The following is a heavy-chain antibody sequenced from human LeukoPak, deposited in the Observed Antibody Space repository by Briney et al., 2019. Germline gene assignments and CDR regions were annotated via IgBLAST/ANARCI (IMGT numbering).Heavy chain of an antibody. Sequence: SETLSLTCTVSGGSISSYYWSWIRQPPGKGLEWIGYIYYSGSTNYNPSLKSRVTISVDTSKNQFSLKLSSVTAADTAVYCCARHFPRSGWYYFDYWGQGTLVTVSS. CDR3: ARHFPRSGWYYFDY. D-gene: IGHD6-19*01. CDR2: IYYSGST. V-gene: IGHV4-59*08. J-gene: IGHJ4*02. CDR1: GGSISSYY.